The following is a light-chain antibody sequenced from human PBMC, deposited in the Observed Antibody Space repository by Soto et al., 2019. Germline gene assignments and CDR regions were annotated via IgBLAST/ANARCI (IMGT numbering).Light chain of an antibody. CDR3: SSYTSSSTLYV. CDR2: DVS. Sequence: QSVLTQPASVSGSPGQSITISCTGTSSDVGGYNYVSWYQQHPGKAPKLMIYDVSNRPSGVSSRFSGPKSGNTASLTISGLQAEDEADYYCSSYTSSSTLYVFGTGTKVTVL. J-gene: IGLJ1*01. V-gene: IGLV2-14*01. CDR1: SSDVGGYNY.